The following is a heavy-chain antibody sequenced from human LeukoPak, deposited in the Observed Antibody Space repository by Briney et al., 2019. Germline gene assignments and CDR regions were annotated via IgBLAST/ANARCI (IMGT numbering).Heavy chain of an antibody. J-gene: IGHJ4*02. V-gene: IGHV1-69*05. CDR1: GGTFSSYA. D-gene: IGHD2-21*02. CDR3: AREVDVGPYCGGDCYSDY. CDR2: IIPSFGTA. Sequence: SVKVSCKASGGTFSSYAISWVRQAPGQGLEWMGRIIPSFGTANYAQKFQGRVTITTDESTSTAYMELSSLRTEDTAVYYCAREVDVGPYCGGDCYSDYWGQGTLVTVSS.